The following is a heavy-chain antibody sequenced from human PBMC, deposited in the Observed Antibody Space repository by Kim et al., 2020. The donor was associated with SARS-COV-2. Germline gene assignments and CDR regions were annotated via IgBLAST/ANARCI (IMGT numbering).Heavy chain of an antibody. CDR2: INAGNGDR. CDR1: GYIFVTYS. D-gene: IGHD3-10*01. Sequence: ASVKVSCKTSGYIFVTYSIHWVRQAPGQRLEWIGWINAGNGDRGYSQKFQDRVTITGDISTSTAYMELSSLRSEDTAVYYCARRGSGSGLDVWGQGVTVTVSS. V-gene: IGHV1-3*01. CDR3: ARRGSGSGLDV. J-gene: IGHJ6*02.